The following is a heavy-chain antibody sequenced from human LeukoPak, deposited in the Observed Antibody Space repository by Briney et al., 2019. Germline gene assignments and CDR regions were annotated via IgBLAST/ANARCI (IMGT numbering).Heavy chain of an antibody. CDR3: ARPYYDILTGYYTYYFDY. V-gene: IGHV1-3*01. CDR2: INAGNGNT. J-gene: IGHJ4*02. CDR1: GYTCTSYA. D-gene: IGHD3-9*01. Sequence: ASVKVSCKASGYTCTSYAMHWVRQAPGQRLEWMGWINAGNGNTKYSQKFQGRVTITRDTSASTAYMELSSMRSEDTAVYYCARPYYDILTGYYTYYFDYWGQGTLVTVSS.